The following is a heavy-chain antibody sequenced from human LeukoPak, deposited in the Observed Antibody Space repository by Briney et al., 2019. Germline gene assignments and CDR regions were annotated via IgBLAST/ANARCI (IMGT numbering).Heavy chain of an antibody. D-gene: IGHD2-2*01. J-gene: IGHJ4*02. CDR3: ARDFSSSVREN. CDR1: GYTFTSYG. Sequence: ASVKVSCKTSGYTFTSYGISWVRQAPGQGLEWVGWISGYNGNTNYAEKFQDRVTMTIDTSTTTVYVELRSLMSDDTAVYYCARDFSSSVRENWGQGTLVTVSS. CDR2: ISGYNGNT. V-gene: IGHV1-18*01.